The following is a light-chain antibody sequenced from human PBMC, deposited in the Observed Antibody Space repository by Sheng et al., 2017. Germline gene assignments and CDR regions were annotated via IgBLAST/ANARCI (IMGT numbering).Light chain of an antibody. CDR3: MLYMASGISV. J-gene: IGLJ3*02. Sequence: QTVVTQEPSFSVSPGGTVTLTCGLSSGSVSTNFYPSWYQQTPGQTPRTLIYNTDTHSSGVPARFSGSILGNKAALTITGAEADDESSYYCMLYMASGISVFGGGTKVTVL. CDR1: SGSVSTNFY. V-gene: IGLV8-61*01. CDR2: NTD.